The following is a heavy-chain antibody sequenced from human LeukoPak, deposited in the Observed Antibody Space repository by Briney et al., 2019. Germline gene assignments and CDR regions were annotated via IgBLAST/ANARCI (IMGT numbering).Heavy chain of an antibody. CDR3: ARHAGQLVRRWFDH. CDR2: INHSGST. Sequence: SETLSLTCAVYGGSFSGYYWSWIRQPPGKGLEWIGEINHSGSTNYNPSLKSRVTISVDTSKNQFSLKLSSVTAADTAVYYCARHAGQLVRRWFDHWGQGTLVTVSS. CDR1: GGSFSGYY. V-gene: IGHV4-34*01. J-gene: IGHJ5*02. D-gene: IGHD6-13*01.